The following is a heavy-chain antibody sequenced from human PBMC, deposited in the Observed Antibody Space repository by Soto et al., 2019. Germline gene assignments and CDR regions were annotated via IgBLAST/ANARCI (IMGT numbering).Heavy chain of an antibody. V-gene: IGHV1-69*02. D-gene: IGHD3-10*01. CDR3: STSRLPGSYYYGSGIPQNKTWLDH. CDR1: GGTFSSYT. CDR2: IIPILGIA. J-gene: IGHJ5*02. Sequence: GASVKVSCKASGGTFSSYTISWVRQAPGQGLEWMGRIIPILGIANYAQKFQGRVTITADKSTSTAYMELSSLRSEDTAVYYCSTSRLPGSYYYGSGIPQNKTWLDHWGQGTQVSV.